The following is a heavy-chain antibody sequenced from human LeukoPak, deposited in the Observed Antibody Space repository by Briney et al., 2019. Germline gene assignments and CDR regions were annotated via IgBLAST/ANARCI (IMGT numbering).Heavy chain of an antibody. V-gene: IGHV3-66*01. Sequence: PGGSLRLSCAASGFTVSSNYMSWVRQAPGKGLEWVSVIYSGGSTYYADSVKGRFTISRDNSKNTLYLQMNSLRAEDTAVYYCARDPGSYDILTGYRYYFDYWGQGTLVTVSS. CDR3: ARDPGSYDILTGYRYYFDY. J-gene: IGHJ4*02. CDR1: GFTVSSNY. CDR2: IYSGGST. D-gene: IGHD3-9*01.